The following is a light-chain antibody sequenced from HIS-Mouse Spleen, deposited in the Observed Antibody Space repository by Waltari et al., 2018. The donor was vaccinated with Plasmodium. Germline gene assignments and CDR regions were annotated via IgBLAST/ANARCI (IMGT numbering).Light chain of an antibody. CDR1: ALPKKY. J-gene: IGLJ3*02. CDR2: EES. Sequence: SYELTQPPSVSVSPGQMARITCSGDALPKKYAYWYQQKSGQAPVLVIYEESKRPSGIPERFSGSSSGTMATLTISGAQVEDEADYYCYSTDSSGNHRVFGGGTKLTVL. CDR3: YSTDSSGNHRV. V-gene: IGLV3-10*01.